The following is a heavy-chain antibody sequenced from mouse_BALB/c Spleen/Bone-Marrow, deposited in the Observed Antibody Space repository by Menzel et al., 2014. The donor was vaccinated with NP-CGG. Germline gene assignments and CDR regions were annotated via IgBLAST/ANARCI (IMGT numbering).Heavy chain of an antibody. CDR2: INPDSSTI. CDR3: ARGGYGSSYYFDY. J-gene: IGHJ2*01. V-gene: IGHV4-1*02. Sequence: EVKVEESGGGLVQPGGSLKLSCAASGFDISRYWMSWVRQAPGKGLEWIGEINPDSSTINYTPSLKDKFIISRDNAKNTLYLQMSKVRSEDTALYYCARGGYGSSYYFDYWGQGTTLTVSS. CDR1: GFDISRYW. D-gene: IGHD1-1*01.